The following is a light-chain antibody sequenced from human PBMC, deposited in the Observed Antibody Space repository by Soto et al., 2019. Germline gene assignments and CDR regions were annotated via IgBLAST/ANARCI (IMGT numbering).Light chain of an antibody. J-gene: IGKJ1*01. CDR1: QSVHSN. CDR3: QHYSNWPPT. V-gene: IGKV3-15*01. Sequence: EMVMTQSPATLSVSPGERVTLSCRASQSVHSNLAWYQQKPGQGPSLLIYYASTRVTGVPDRFSGSGSGTALTLTISSLQSEDFGVYYCQHYSNWPPTFGPGTKVEIK. CDR2: YAS.